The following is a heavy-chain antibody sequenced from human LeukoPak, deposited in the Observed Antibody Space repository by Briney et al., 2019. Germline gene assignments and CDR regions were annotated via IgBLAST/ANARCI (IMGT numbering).Heavy chain of an antibody. CDR1: GFTFSSYS. CDR3: ASDMVRGVTRHY. Sequence: GGSLRLSCAASGFTFSSYSMTWVRQAPGKGLEWVSSISSSSSYIYYADSVKGRFTISRDNAKNSLYLQMNSLRAEDTAVYYYASDMVRGVTRHYWGQGTLVTVSS. D-gene: IGHD3-10*01. V-gene: IGHV3-21*01. CDR2: ISSSSSYI. J-gene: IGHJ4*02.